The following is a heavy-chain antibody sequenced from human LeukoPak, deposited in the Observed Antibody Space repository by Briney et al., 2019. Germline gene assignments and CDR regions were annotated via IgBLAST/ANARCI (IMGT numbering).Heavy chain of an antibody. D-gene: IGHD6-19*01. Sequence: SETLSLTCTVSGYSISSGYYWGWIRQPPGKGLEWIGSIYHRGSAYYNPSLKSRVTMSVDTSKNQFSLKLNSVTAADTAVYYCARGGKTQWLTDYWGQGTLVTVSS. V-gene: IGHV4-38-2*02. CDR1: GYSISSGYY. CDR3: ARGGKTQWLTDY. J-gene: IGHJ4*02. CDR2: IYHRGSA.